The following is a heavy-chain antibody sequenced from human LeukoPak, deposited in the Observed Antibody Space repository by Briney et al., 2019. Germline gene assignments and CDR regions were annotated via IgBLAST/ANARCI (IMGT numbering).Heavy chain of an antibody. D-gene: IGHD2-2*01. Sequence: ASVKVSCKASGYTFTGYYMHWVRQAPGQGLEWMGRINPNSGGTNYAQKFQGRVTMTRDASISTAYMELNRLRSDDTAVYYCARADCSTTSCLDAFDIWGQGTMVTVSS. V-gene: IGHV1-2*06. CDR1: GYTFTGYY. J-gene: IGHJ3*02. CDR3: ARADCSTTSCLDAFDI. CDR2: INPNSGGT.